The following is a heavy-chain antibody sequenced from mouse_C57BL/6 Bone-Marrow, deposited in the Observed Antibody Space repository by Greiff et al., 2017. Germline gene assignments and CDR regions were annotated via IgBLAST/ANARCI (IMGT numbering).Heavy chain of an antibody. D-gene: IGHD1-1*01. CDR3: AKGSSYDYYAMDY. Sequence: VQRVESGPGLVQPSQSLSITCTVSGFSLTSYGVHWVRQPPGKGLEWLGVIWSGGSTDYNAAFIYRLSISKDNSTSQVFFKMNSLHADYTAIYYCAKGSSYDYYAMDYWGQGTSVTVSS. J-gene: IGHJ4*01. CDR1: GFSLTSYG. CDR2: IWSGGST. V-gene: IGHV2-4*01.